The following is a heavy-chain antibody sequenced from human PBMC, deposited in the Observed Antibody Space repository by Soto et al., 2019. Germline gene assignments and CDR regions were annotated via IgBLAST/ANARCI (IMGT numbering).Heavy chain of an antibody. J-gene: IGHJ5*02. CDR3: ARAIGYCSSTSCSNWFDP. D-gene: IGHD2-2*01. V-gene: IGHV3-30-3*01. CDR2: ISYDGSNK. CDR1: GFTFSSYA. Sequence: QVQLVESGGGVVQPGMSLRLSCAASGFTFSSYAMHWVRQAPGKGLEWVAVISYDGSNKYYADSVKGRFTISRDNSKNTLYLQMNSLRAEDTAVYYCARAIGYCSSTSCSNWFDPWGQGTLVTVSS.